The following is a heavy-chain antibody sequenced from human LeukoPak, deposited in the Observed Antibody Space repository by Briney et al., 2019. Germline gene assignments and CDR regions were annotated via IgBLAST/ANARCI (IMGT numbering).Heavy chain of an antibody. V-gene: IGHV1-69*05. CDR1: GGTFSSYA. Sequence: SVKVSCKASGGTFSSYAISWVRQAPGQGLEWMGGIIPIFSTANYAQKFQGRVTITTDESTSTAYMELSSLRSEDTAVYYCARPRGYDILTGFDYWGQGTLVTVSS. J-gene: IGHJ4*02. CDR3: ARPRGYDILTGFDY. D-gene: IGHD3-9*01. CDR2: IIPIFSTA.